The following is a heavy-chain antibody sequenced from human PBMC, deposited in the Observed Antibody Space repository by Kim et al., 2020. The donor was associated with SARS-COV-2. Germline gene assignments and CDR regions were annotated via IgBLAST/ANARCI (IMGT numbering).Heavy chain of an antibody. Sequence: TRHSPSFQGQVTISDDKSISTAYLQWSSLKASDTAMYYCASGGRGDAFDIWGQGTMVTVSS. V-gene: IGHV5-51*01. CDR3: ASGGRGDAFDI. D-gene: IGHD3-16*01. CDR2: T. J-gene: IGHJ3*02.